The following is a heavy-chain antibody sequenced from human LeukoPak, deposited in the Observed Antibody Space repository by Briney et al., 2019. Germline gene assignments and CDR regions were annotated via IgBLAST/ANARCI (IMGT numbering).Heavy chain of an antibody. CDR2: INPSGGST. J-gene: IGHJ6*04. CDR1: GYTFTSYY. Sequence: ASVKVSCKASGYTFTSYYMHWVRQAPGQGLEWMGIINPSGGSTSYAQRFQGRVTMTRDTSTSTVYMELSSLRSEDTAVYYCARENGVYGMDVWGKGTMVTVSS. CDR3: ARENGVYGMDV. V-gene: IGHV1-46*01. D-gene: IGHD3-3*01.